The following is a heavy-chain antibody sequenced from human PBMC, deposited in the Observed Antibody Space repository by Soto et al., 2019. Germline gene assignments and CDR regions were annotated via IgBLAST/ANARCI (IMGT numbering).Heavy chain of an antibody. Sequence: GGSLRLSCAASGFTFSSYAMSWVRQAPGKGLEWVSAISGSGGSTYYADSVKGRFTISRDNSKNTLYLQMTSLRADDTAVYYCAKDSRAGGNYGFYSDFWGQGARVTVYS. D-gene: IGHD1-7*01. V-gene: IGHV3-23*01. CDR1: GFTFSSYA. CDR3: AKDSRAGGNYGFYSDF. J-gene: IGHJ4*02. CDR2: ISGSGGST.